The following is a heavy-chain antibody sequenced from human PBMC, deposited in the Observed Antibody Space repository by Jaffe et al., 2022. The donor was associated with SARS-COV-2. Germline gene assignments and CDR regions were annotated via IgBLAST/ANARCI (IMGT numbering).Heavy chain of an antibody. CDR3: ARGWGGSGGGVVTPYAY. V-gene: IGHV1-69*01. D-gene: IGHD2-21*02. CDR1: GVTFSTHA. J-gene: IGHJ4*02. CDR2: ITPMFGTA. Sequence: QVQLVQSGAEVKKPGSSVKVSCKASGVTFSTHAINWVRQAPGQGLEWMGGITPMFGTAKYAQKFQDRVTITADGSTSTVYMQLSSLRSEDTAVYYCARGWGGSGGGVVTPYAYWGQGTLVTVSS.